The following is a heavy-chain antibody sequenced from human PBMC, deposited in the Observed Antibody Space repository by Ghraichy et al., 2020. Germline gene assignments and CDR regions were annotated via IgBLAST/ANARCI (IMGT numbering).Heavy chain of an antibody. V-gene: IGHV4-59*01. CDR1: GGSISSYY. J-gene: IGHJ4*02. Sequence: SQTLSLTCTVSGGSISSYYWSWIRQPPGKGLEWIGYIYYSGSTNYNPSLKSRVTISVDTSKNQFSLKLSSVTAADTAVYYCARELGSAPDFDYWGQGTLVTVSS. CDR2: IYYSGST. CDR3: ARELGSAPDFDY. D-gene: IGHD1-26*01.